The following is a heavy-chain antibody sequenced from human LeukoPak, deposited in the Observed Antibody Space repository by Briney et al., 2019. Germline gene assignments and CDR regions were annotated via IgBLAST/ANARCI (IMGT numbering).Heavy chain of an antibody. Sequence: SETLSLTCTVSGGSISSSSYYWGWIRQPPGKGLEWIGSIYYSGSTYYNPSLKSRVTISVDTSKNQFSLKLSSVTAADTAVYYCARGNCSTTSCSPPDYWGQGTLVTVS. CDR3: ARGNCSTTSCSPPDY. CDR2: IYYSGST. V-gene: IGHV4-39*01. CDR1: GGSISSSSYY. J-gene: IGHJ4*02. D-gene: IGHD2-2*01.